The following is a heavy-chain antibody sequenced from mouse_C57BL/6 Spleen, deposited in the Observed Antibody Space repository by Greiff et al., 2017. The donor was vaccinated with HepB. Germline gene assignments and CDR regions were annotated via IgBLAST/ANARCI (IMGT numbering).Heavy chain of an antibody. V-gene: IGHV1-59*01. J-gene: IGHJ2*01. CDR3: ARSPYYGSSLDY. CDR2: IDPSDSYT. CDR1: GYTFTSYW. D-gene: IGHD1-1*01. Sequence: QVQLQQPGAELVRPGTSVKLSCKASGYTFTSYWMHWVKQRPGQGLEWIGVIDPSDSYTNSNQKFKGKATLTVDTSSSTAYMQLSSLTSEDSAVYYCARSPYYGSSLDYWGQGTTLTVSS.